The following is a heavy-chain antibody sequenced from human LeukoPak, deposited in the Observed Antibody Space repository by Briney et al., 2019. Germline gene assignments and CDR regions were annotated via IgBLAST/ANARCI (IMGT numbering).Heavy chain of an antibody. CDR3: ARDRYCSGGSCYPLFDY. CDR2: INYSGST. V-gene: IGHV4-39*07. CDR1: GGSISSSSYY. J-gene: IGHJ4*02. Sequence: SQTLSLTCTVSGGSISSSSYYWGWIRQPPGKGLEWIGSINYSGSTYYNPSLKSRVTISVDTSKTQFSLKLSSVTAADTAVYYCARDRYCSGGSCYPLFDYWGQGTLVTVSS. D-gene: IGHD2-15*01.